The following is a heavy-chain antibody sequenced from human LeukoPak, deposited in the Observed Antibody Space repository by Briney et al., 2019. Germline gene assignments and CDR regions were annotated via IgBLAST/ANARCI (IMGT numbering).Heavy chain of an antibody. D-gene: IGHD6-13*01. Sequence: SETLSLTCTVSGGPISSGGYYWSWIRRHPGKGLEWIVYIYYSGSTYYNPSLKSRVTISVDTSKNQFSLRLSSVTAADTAVYYCARGSSSWYYYYGMDVRGQGTTVTVSS. J-gene: IGHJ6*02. V-gene: IGHV4-31*03. CDR2: IYYSGST. CDR3: ARGSSSWYYYYGMDV. CDR1: GGPISSGGYY.